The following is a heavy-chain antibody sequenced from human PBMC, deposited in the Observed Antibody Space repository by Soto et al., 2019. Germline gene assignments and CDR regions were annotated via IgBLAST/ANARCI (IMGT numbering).Heavy chain of an antibody. J-gene: IGHJ6*02. V-gene: IGHV1-69*13. CDR2: IIPIFGTA. D-gene: IGHD6-13*01. CDR1: GGTFSSYA. Sequence: SVKVSCKASGGTFSSYAISWVRQAPGQGLEWMGGIIPIFGTANYAQKFQGRVTITADESTSTAYMELSSLRSEDTAVYYCARVGQQLDLYYYYGMDVWGQGTTVTSP. CDR3: ARVGQQLDLYYYYGMDV.